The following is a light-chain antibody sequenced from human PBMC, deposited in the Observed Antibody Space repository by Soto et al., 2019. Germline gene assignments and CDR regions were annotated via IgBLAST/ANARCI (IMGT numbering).Light chain of an antibody. Sequence: QSVLTQPASVSGSPGQSITISCTGTSSDVGGYNYVSWYQQHPGKAPKLMIYDVSNRPSGVSNRFSGSKSGNTASLTISGLQAEDEADYYCSPYTSGSALVVFGGGTKVTV. CDR3: SPYTSGSALVV. CDR1: SSDVGGYNY. J-gene: IGLJ2*01. V-gene: IGLV2-14*01. CDR2: DVS.